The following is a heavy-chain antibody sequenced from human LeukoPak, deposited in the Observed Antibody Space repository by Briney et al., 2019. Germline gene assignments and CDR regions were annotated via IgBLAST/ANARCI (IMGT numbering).Heavy chain of an antibody. CDR2: ISYDGSNK. D-gene: IGHD2-2*01. V-gene: IGHV3-30-3*01. CDR1: GFTFSSYA. J-gene: IGHJ3*02. Sequence: GGSLRLSCAASGFTFSSYAMHWVRQAPCKGLEWVAVISYDGSNKYYADSVKGRFTISRDNAKNTLYLQMNSLRAEDTAVYFCTRVGYCATTSCRTAFDIWGQGTMVTVSS. CDR3: TRVGYCATTSCRTAFDI.